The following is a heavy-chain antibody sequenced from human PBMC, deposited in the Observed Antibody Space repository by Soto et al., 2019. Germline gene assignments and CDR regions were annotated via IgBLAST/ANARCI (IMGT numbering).Heavy chain of an antibody. CDR2: ISSSSSYI. Sequence: GGSLRLSCAASGFTFSSYSMNWVRQAPGKGLEWVSSISSSSSYIYYADSVKGRFTISRDNAKNSLYLQMNSLRAEDTAVYYCASNRDGYNPTQADYWGQGTLVTVSS. V-gene: IGHV3-21*01. CDR3: ASNRDGYNPTQADY. CDR1: GFTFSSYS. D-gene: IGHD5-12*01. J-gene: IGHJ4*02.